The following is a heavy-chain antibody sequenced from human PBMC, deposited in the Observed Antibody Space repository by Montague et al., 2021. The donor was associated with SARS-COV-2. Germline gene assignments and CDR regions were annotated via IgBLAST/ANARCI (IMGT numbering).Heavy chain of an antibody. V-gene: IGHV5-51*07. J-gene: IGHJ3*02. CDR3: ARVTDYYYDTSGYWDAFDI. CDR1: GYSFTSYW. D-gene: IGHD3-22*01. CDR2: IYPGDSDI. Sequence: QSGSEVKEPGESLKISCKGSGYSFTSYWIGWVHQMPGKGLEWMGXIYPGDSDIRYSPSFQGQVTISADKSISTAYLQWSSLKASDTAIYYCARVTDYYYDTSGYWDAFDIWGQGTMVTVSS.